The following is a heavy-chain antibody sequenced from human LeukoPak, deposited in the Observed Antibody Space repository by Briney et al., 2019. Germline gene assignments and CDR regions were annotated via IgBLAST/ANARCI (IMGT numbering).Heavy chain of an antibody. V-gene: IGHV1-69*06. CDR3: ARDSYGSGNCMDV. CDR2: ITPIFGTA. D-gene: IGHD3-10*01. Sequence: GASVKVSCKASGGTFTSYAISWVRHAPGQGLEWMGGITPIFGTANYAQKFQGRVTITADKSTSTAYMELSSLRSEDTAVYYCARDSYGSGNCMDVWGKGTTVTVSS. J-gene: IGHJ6*04. CDR1: GGTFTSYA.